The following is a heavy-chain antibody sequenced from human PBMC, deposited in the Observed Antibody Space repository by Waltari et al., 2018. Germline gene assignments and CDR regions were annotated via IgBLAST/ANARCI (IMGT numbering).Heavy chain of an antibody. Sequence: QVQLQESGPGLVKPSETLSLTCAVSGYSISSGYYWGWIRQPPGKGLEWIGSIYQSGSTYYNPSLKSRVTRSVNTSKNQFSLKLSSVTAADTAVYYCARQGGSSSWSRIDYWGQGTLVTVSS. CDR3: ARQGGSSSWSRIDY. CDR1: GYSISSGYY. J-gene: IGHJ4*02. CDR2: IYQSGST. D-gene: IGHD6-13*01. V-gene: IGHV4-38-2*01.